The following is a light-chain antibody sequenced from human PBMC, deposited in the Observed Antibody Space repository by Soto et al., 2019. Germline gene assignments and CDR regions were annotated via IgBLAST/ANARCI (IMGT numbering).Light chain of an antibody. CDR1: SSNIGAGCD. CDR2: GNS. Sequence: QSLLTQPPSVSGAPGQRVTISCTGSSSNIGAGCDVHWYQQLPGTAPKLLIYGNSNRPSGVPDRFTGSKSGTSASLAITGLQAEDEADYYCQSYDSSLSGWVFGGGTKLAV. J-gene: IGLJ3*02. V-gene: IGLV1-40*01. CDR3: QSYDSSLSGWV.